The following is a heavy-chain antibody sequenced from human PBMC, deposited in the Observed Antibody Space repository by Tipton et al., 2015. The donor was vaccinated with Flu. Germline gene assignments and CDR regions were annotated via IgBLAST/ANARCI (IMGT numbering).Heavy chain of an antibody. J-gene: IGHJ4*02. V-gene: IGHV4-61*02. CDR1: GYSISSGYY. D-gene: IGHD5-18*01. CDR2: IYTSGST. CDR3: ARGYSYGGNYFDY. Sequence: TLSLTCTVSGYSISSGYYWGWIRQPAGKGLEWIGRIYTSGSTNYNPSLKSRVTISVDTSKNQFSLKLSSVTAADTAVYYCARGYSYGGNYFDYWGQGTLVTVSS.